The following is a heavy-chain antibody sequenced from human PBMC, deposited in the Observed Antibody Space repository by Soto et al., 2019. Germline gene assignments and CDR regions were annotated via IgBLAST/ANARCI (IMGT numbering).Heavy chain of an antibody. V-gene: IGHV1-3*01. CDR1: GYTFTSYA. Sequence: ASGKVCCKESGYTFTSYAMHWVRQAPGQRLEWMGWINAGNGNTKYSQKFQGRVTITRDTSASTAYMELSSLRSEDTAVYYCARDRNDFWSGYLAKGFDYWGQLPLFTASP. CDR3: ARDRNDFWSGYLAKGFDY. D-gene: IGHD3-3*01. J-gene: IGHJ4*02. CDR2: INAGNGNT.